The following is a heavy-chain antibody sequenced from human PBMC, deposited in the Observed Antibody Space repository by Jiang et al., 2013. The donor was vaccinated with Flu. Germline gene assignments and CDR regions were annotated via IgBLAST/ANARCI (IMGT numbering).Heavy chain of an antibody. CDR3: ARDGVGPRNAGAFDF. CDR2: ISSDGDTR. Sequence: VISSDGDTRYYADSVKGRFSIARDNSRNTLYLQMSSLRPEDTAVYFCARDGVGPRNAGAFDFWGQGTLVTVSS. J-gene: IGHJ4*02. D-gene: IGHD3-3*01. V-gene: IGHV3-33*04.